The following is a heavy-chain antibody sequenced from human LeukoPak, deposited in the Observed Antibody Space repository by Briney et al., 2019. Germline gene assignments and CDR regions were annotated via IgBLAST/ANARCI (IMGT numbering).Heavy chain of an antibody. CDR1: GYTFTVYY. V-gene: IGHV1-2*02. Sequence: ASVRVSCKPSGYTFTVYYMQWVRQAPGRGLEWMGWINPNSGDTNYAQKFQGRVTMTRDTSISTAYMELSRLRSDDTAVYYCAREQDIGMVSALDYWGQGTLVTVSS. CDR3: AREQDIGMVSALDY. CDR2: INPNSGDT. J-gene: IGHJ4*02. D-gene: IGHD5-18*01.